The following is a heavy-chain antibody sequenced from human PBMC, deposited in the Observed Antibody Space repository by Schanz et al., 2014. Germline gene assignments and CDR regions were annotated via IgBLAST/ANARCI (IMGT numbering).Heavy chain of an antibody. D-gene: IGHD3-9*01. CDR3: AKAEYDILTDSYSRLDP. J-gene: IGHJ5*02. CDR1: GYTFTSYG. Sequence: QVQLVQSGAEVKKPGASVKVSCKASGYTFTSYGISWVRLAPGQGLEWMGWISAYNGNTKYPQKLQGRVTMTADTSTNTAYMELRSLRSDDTAVYYCAKAEYDILTDSYSRLDPWGQGTLVTVSS. V-gene: IGHV1-18*01. CDR2: ISAYNGNT.